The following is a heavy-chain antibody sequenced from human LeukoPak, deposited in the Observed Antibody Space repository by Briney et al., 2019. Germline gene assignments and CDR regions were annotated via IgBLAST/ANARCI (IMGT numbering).Heavy chain of an antibody. D-gene: IGHD3-10*01. CDR3: ARESLWFGELWGAFDI. CDR1: GFIFG. CDR2: ISYDGSNK. J-gene: IGHJ3*02. Sequence: GGSLRLSCEASGFIFGFHWVRQAPGKGLEWVAVISYDGSNKYYADSVKGRFTISRDNSKNTLYLQMNSLRAEDTAVYYCARESLWFGELWGAFDIWGQGTMVTVSS. V-gene: IGHV3-30*03.